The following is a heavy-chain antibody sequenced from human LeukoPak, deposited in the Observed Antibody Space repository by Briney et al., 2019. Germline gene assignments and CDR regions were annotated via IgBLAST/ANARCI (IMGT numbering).Heavy chain of an antibody. CDR2: INSDGSST. CDR3: ARVMGIYTSGWPFDY. D-gene: IGHD6-19*01. V-gene: IGHV3-74*01. Sequence: GGSLRLSCAASGFTFSSYWMHWVRQAPGKGLVWVSRINSDGSSTNYADSVKGRFTISRDNAKNTLYLQMNSLRAEDTAVYYCARVMGIYTSGWPFDYWGQGTPVTVSS. CDR1: GFTFSSYW. J-gene: IGHJ4*02.